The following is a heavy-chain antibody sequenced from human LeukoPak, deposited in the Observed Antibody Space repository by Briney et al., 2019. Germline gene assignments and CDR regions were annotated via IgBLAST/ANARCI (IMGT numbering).Heavy chain of an antibody. CDR3: AKDNMITFGGVIDDAFDI. D-gene: IGHD3-16*02. V-gene: IGHV3-23*01. J-gene: IGHJ3*02. Sequence: PGGSLRLSCAASGFTFSSYAMSWVRQAPGKGLEWVSAISGSGGSTYYADSVKGRFTISRDNSKNTLYLQMNSLRAEDTAVYYCAKDNMITFGGVIDDAFDIWGQGTMVTVSS. CDR2: ISGSGGST. CDR1: GFTFSSYA.